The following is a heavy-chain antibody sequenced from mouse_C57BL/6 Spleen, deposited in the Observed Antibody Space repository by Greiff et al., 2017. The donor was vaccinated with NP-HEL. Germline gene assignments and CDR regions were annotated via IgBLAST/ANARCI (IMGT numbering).Heavy chain of an antibody. CDR1: GYTFTSYW. Sequence: VQLQQPGAELVRPGTSVKLSCKASGYTFTSYWMHWVKQRPGQGLEWIGVIDPSDSYTNYNQKFKGKATLTVDTSSSTAYMQLSSLTSEDSAVYYCARDAQATGFAYWGQGTTLTVSS. CDR2: IDPSDSYT. V-gene: IGHV1-59*01. J-gene: IGHJ2*01. D-gene: IGHD3-2*02. CDR3: ARDAQATGFAY.